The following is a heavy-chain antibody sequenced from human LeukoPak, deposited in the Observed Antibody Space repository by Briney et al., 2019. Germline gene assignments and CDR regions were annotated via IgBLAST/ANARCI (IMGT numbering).Heavy chain of an antibody. CDR3: ARKVRGVIWAFDI. CDR1: GGSISSGSYY. CDR2: IYTSGST. J-gene: IGHJ3*02. D-gene: IGHD3-10*01. V-gene: IGHV4-61*02. Sequence: SETLSLTCTVSGGSISSGSYYWSWIRQPAGKGLEWIGRIYTSGSTNYNPSLKSRVTISVDTSKNQFSLKLSSVTAADTAVYYCARKVRGVIWAFDIWGQGTMVTVSS.